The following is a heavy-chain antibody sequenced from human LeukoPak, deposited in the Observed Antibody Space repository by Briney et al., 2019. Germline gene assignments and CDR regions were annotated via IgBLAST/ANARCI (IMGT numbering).Heavy chain of an antibody. Sequence: PSETLSLTCTGCVGSISNTYWSWTRQPPGKGLEWIGYIYYSGSTNYNPSLKSRVTISVDTSKNQFSLKLGSLSACATSVYYCAIKTNNGWVFDYWGQGTLVTVSS. CDR1: VGSISNTY. D-gene: IGHD6-19*01. CDR2: IYYSGST. J-gene: IGHJ4*02. V-gene: IGHV4-59*01. CDR3: AIKTNNGWVFDY.